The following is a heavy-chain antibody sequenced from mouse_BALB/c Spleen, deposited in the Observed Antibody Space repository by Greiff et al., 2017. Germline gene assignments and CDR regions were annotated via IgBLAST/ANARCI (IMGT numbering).Heavy chain of an antibody. CDR1: GFTFSSYT. D-gene: IGHD4-1*02. CDR3: TRDMQLGRGYAMDY. Sequence: EVKLVESGGGLVKPGGSLKLSCAASGFTFSSYTMSWVRQTPEKRLEWVATISSGGSYTYYPDSVKGRFTISRDNAKNTLYLQMSSLKSEDTAMYYCTRDMQLGRGYAMDYWGQGTSVTVSS. J-gene: IGHJ4*01. V-gene: IGHV5-6-4*01. CDR2: ISSGGSYT.